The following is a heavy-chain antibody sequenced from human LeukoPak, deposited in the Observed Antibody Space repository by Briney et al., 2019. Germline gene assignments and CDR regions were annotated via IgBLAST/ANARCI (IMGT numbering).Heavy chain of an antibody. V-gene: IGHV3-7*03. D-gene: IGHD3-22*01. J-gene: IGHJ3*01. CDR3: ARDEGPYDSSGYYDTFDL. Sequence: SGGSLRLSCAASGFTFSRYWMTWVRQAPGKGLEWVANINKDGTEKYYVDSVKGRFTISRDNAKNSLDLQMNSLRAEDTAVYYCARDEGPYDSSGYYDTFDLWGQGTVVTVSS. CDR1: GFTFSRYW. CDR2: INKDGTEK.